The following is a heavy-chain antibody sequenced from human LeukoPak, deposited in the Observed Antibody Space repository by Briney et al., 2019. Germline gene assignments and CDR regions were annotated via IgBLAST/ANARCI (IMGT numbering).Heavy chain of an antibody. D-gene: IGHD4-23*01. CDR2: ISGSGGTT. J-gene: IGHJ4*02. V-gene: IGHV3-23*01. Sequence: GGSLRLSCAASGFTFSIYAMSWVRQAPGKGLEWVSDISGSGGTTYYADSVKGRFTKGRFTISRDNSKNTLYLQMNSLRADDTAVYYCAKVTGYGGNSGGYFDYWGQGTLVTVS. CDR3: AKVTGYGGNSGGYFDY. CDR1: GFTFSIYA.